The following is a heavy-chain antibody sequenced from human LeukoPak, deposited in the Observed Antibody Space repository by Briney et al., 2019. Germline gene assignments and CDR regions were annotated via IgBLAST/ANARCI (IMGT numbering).Heavy chain of an antibody. D-gene: IGHD3-9*01. CDR1: GFTFSSYS. Sequence: PGRSLRLSCAASGFTFSSYSMNWVRQAPRKGLEWVSSISSSSSYIYYADSVKGRFTISRDNAKNSLYLQMNSLRAEDTAVYYCARDHILTGYDYMDVWGKGTTVTISS. CDR2: ISSSSSYI. CDR3: ARDHILTGYDYMDV. J-gene: IGHJ6*03. V-gene: IGHV3-21*01.